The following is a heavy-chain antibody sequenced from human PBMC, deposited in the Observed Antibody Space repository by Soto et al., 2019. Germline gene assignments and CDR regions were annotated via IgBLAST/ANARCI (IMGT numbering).Heavy chain of an antibody. CDR2: IYYSGST. CDR1: GGSISSYY. J-gene: IGHJ4*02. V-gene: IGHV4-59*01. D-gene: IGHD3-22*01. CDR3: ARGYYYDSSGLGRYFDY. Sequence: SETLSLTCTVSGGSISSYYWSWIRQPPGKGLEWIGYIYYSGSTNYNPSLKSRVTISVDTSKNQFSLKLSSVTTADTAVYYCARGYYYDSSGLGRYFDYWGQGTLVTVSS.